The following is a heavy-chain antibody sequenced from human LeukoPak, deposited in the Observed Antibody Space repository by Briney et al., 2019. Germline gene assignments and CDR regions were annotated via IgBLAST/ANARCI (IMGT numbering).Heavy chain of an antibody. CDR1: GGSISSGGHS. CDR3: ARINDFWSGPTLDV. D-gene: IGHD3-3*01. V-gene: IGHV4-30-2*01. CDR2: IYHSGSGST. Sequence: PSETLSITCTVSGGSISSGGHSWSWIRQPPGKGLEWIGYIYHSGSGSTYYNPSLKSRVTISIDKSKNQFSLKLNSVTAAGTAVYYCARINDFWSGPTLDVWGQGTTVTVSS. J-gene: IGHJ6*02.